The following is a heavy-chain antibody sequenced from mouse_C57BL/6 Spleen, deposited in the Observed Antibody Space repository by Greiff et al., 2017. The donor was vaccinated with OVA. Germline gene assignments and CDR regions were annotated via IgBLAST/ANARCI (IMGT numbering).Heavy chain of an antibody. D-gene: IGHD2-1*01. CDR3: VQGYGNYGY. J-gene: IGHJ4*01. V-gene: IGHV10-1*01. Sequence: EVKLMESGGGLVQPKGSLKLSCAASGFSFNTYAMNWVRQAPGKGLEWVARIRSKSNNYATYYADSVKDRFTISRDDSESMLYLQMNNLKTEDTAMYYCVQGYGNYGYWGQGTSVTVSS. CDR2: IRSKSNNYAT. CDR1: GFSFNTYA.